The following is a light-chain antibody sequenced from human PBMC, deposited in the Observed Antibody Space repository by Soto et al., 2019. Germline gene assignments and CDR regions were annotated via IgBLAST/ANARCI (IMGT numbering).Light chain of an antibody. J-gene: IGKJ2*01. Sequence: ELVLTQSPGTLSLSPGDRATLSYRASQSVSSSYLAWYQQKPGQAPRLLIYGASSRATGIPDRFSGSGSETDFTLTISRLEPEDFAVYYCQQYGSSPPYTFGQGTKLEIK. CDR1: QSVSSSY. CDR2: GAS. V-gene: IGKV3-20*01. CDR3: QQYGSSPPYT.